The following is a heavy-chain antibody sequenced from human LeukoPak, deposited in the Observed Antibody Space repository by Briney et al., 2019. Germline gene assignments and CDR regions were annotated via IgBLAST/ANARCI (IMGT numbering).Heavy chain of an antibody. CDR2: IIPIFGTA. CDR3: ARGALYRLERYYYYGMDV. CDR1: GGTFSSYA. D-gene: IGHD6-19*01. Sequence: SVKVSCKASGGTFSSYAISWVRQAPGQGLEWMGGIIPIFGTANYAQKFQGRVTITADESTSTAYMELGSLRSEDTAVYYCARGALYRLERYYYYGMDVRGQGTTVTVSS. J-gene: IGHJ6*02. V-gene: IGHV1-69*13.